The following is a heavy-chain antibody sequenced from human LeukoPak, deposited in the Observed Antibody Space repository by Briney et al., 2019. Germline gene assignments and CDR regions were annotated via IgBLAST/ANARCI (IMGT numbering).Heavy chain of an antibody. CDR1: GFTFSSYG. D-gene: IGHD5-18*01. CDR2: ISGSGGST. CDR3: ANLVTLDY. J-gene: IGHJ4*02. Sequence: GGSLRLSCAASGFTFSSYGMSWVRQAPGKGLEWVSAISGSGGSTYYADSVKGRFTISRDNSKNTLYLQINSLRAEDTAIYYCANLVTLDYWGQGTLVTVSS. V-gene: IGHV3-23*01.